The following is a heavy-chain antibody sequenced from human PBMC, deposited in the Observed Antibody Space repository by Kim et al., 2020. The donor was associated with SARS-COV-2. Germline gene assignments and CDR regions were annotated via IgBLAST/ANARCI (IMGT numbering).Heavy chain of an antibody. J-gene: IGHJ3*02. CDR3: ARGSSINYDAFDI. V-gene: IGHV3-48*02. Sequence: SAEAVKGRFTISRDNAKNSLYLQMNRLRDEDTAVYYCARGSSINYDAFDIWGQGTMVTVSS. D-gene: IGHD3-10*01.